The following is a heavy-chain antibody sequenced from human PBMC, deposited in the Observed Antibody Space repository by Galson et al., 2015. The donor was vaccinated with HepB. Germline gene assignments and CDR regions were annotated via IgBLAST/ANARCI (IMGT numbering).Heavy chain of an antibody. CDR2: IWYDGSNK. D-gene: IGHD6-6*01. J-gene: IGHJ4*02. V-gene: IGHV3-33*01. CDR1: GFTFSSYG. Sequence: SLRLSCAASGFTFSSYGMHWVRQAPGKGLEWVAVIWYDGSNKYYADSVKGRFTISRDNSKNTLYLQMNSLRAEDTAVYYCARGIAARAEGSDYWGQGTLVTVSS. CDR3: ARGIAARAEGSDY.